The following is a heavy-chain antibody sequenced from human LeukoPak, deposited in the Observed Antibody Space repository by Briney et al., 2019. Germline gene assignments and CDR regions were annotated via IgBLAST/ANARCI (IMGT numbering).Heavy chain of an antibody. J-gene: IGHJ4*02. CDR2: IYYSGST. D-gene: IGHD1-26*01. V-gene: IGHV4-31*03. CDR3: ARTNSESYLDY. CDR1: GGSISSGGYY. Sequence: PSQTLSLTCTVSGGSISSGGYYWSWIRQHPGKGLEWIGYIYYSGSTYYNPSLKSRVTISVDTSKNQFSLKLSSVTAVDTAVYYCARTNSESYLDYWGQGTLVTVSS.